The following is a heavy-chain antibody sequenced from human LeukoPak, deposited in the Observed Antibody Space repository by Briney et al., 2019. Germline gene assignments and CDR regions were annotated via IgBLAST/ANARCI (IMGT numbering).Heavy chain of an antibody. Sequence: PGGSLRLSCAASGFTFSDFYMSWIRQAPGKGLEWVSYISNSGSTIYYADSVKGRFTISRDNAKNSLYLQMNSLRAEDTAVYYCARDHTRPPYYDRRRAFDIWGQGTMVTVSS. CDR2: ISNSGSTI. CDR3: ARDHTRPPYYDRRRAFDI. CDR1: GFTFSDFY. J-gene: IGHJ3*02. V-gene: IGHV3-11*01. D-gene: IGHD3-22*01.